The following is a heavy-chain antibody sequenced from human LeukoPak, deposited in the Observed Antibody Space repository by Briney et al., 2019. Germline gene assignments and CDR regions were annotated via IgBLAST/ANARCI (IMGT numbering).Heavy chain of an antibody. J-gene: IGHJ6*02. V-gene: IGHV3-23*01. D-gene: IGHD3-3*01. Sequence: GGSLRLSCVASGFTFPTYSMAWVRQAPGKGLDWVSSINAAGDDMYYADSVKGRFSISRDNLKNTLYLQMHSLRAEDRAIYYCAKGIFGVIHNGIDVWGQGTAVTVSS. CDR1: GFTFPTYS. CDR2: INAAGDDM. CDR3: AKGIFGVIHNGIDV.